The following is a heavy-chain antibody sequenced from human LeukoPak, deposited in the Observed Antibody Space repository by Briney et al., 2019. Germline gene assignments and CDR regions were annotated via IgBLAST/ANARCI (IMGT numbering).Heavy chain of an antibody. D-gene: IGHD3-10*01. V-gene: IGHV3-30*04. CDR2: ISYDGSNK. Sequence: PGGSLRLSCAASGFTFSSYAMHWVRQAPGKGLEWVAVISYDGSNKYYADSVKGRFTISRDNSKNTLYLQMNSLRAEDTAVYYCAKDLHGSGSYYKILGFFDYWGQGTLVTVSS. CDR3: AKDLHGSGSYYKILGFFDY. J-gene: IGHJ4*02. CDR1: GFTFSSYA.